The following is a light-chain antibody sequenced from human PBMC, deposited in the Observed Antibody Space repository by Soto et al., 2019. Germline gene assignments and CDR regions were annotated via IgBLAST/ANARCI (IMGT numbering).Light chain of an antibody. CDR3: QQYGNSPIT. J-gene: IGKJ5*01. CDR2: DAS. Sequence: DIVLTQSPATLSLSPGERVTLSCGASPSVSSSRLAWYQQKPGQAPRLLMYDASRRAFGIPDRFSGSGSGTDFTLTISRLEPEDFAVYYCQQYGNSPITFXQGTRMEIK. V-gene: IGKV3D-20*01. CDR1: PSVSSSR.